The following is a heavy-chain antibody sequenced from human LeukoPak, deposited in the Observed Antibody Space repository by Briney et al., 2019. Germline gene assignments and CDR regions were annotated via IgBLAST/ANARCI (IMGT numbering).Heavy chain of an antibody. D-gene: IGHD3-10*01. CDR1: GYTLTELS. CDR2: FDPEDGEA. CDR3: ATIVGSGSLDY. V-gene: IGHV1-24*01. J-gene: IGHJ4*02. Sequence: ASVKVSCKVSGYTLTELSMHWVRQAPGKGLEWMGGFDPEDGEAIYAQKFQGRVTMTEDTSTATAYMELSSLRSEDTSVYYCATIVGSGSLDYWGQGTLVTVPS.